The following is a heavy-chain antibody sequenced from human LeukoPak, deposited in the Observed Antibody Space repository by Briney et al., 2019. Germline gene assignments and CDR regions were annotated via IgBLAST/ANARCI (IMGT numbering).Heavy chain of an antibody. CDR2: ISGSGGST. V-gene: IGHV3-23*01. Sequence: GGSLRLSCAASGFTFSSYAMSWVRQAPGKGLEWVSAISGSGGSTYYADSVKGRFTISRDNSKNTLYLQMNSLRAEDTAVYYCAKVEPDDSLVRGVIYYFDYWGQGTLVTVSS. CDR1: GFTFSSYA. CDR3: AKVEPDDSLVRGVIYYFDY. J-gene: IGHJ4*02. D-gene: IGHD3-10*01.